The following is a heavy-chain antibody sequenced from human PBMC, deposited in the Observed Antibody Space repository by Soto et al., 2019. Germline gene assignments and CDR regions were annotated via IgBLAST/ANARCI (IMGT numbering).Heavy chain of an antibody. V-gene: IGHV4-39*01. CDR2: IYYSGST. CDR3: ARSGYSQSTMDV. Sequence: SETLSLTCTVSGDSINSSSYYWAWIRQPPGKGREWIGSIYYSGSTYYNPSLKSRVTISVDTSKNQFSLKLSSVTAADTAVYYCARSGYSQSTMDVWGQRTTVT. CDR1: GDSINSSSYY. J-gene: IGHJ6*02. D-gene: IGHD6-13*01.